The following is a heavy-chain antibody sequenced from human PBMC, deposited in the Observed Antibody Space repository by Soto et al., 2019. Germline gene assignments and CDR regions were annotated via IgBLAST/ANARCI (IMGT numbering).Heavy chain of an antibody. D-gene: IGHD1-26*01. CDR2: ITYDGANG. CDR3: ARAFSGSYPNFDY. V-gene: IGHV3-30*09. CDR1: GFIFRSYA. J-gene: IGHJ4*02. Sequence: GGALRLSCLASGFIFRSYAMHWVRQAPGKGLEWVAVITYDGANGYYADSVRGRFAISRDNSKSTLFLQMNSLRPEDTAVYYCARAFSGSYPNFDYWGQGTLVTVSS.